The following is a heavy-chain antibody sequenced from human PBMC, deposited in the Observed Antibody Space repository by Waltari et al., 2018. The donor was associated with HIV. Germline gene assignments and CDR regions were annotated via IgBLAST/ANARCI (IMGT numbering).Heavy chain of an antibody. J-gene: IGHJ4*02. CDR2: IKSDGSST. D-gene: IGHD3-16*01. CDR1: GFTFSTYW. CDR3: ATPIMIAFGGDDF. Sequence: EVQLVESGGGLVQPGGSLRLSCAASGFTFSTYWMHWVRQVPGKGLVWVARIKSDGSSTSYADSVKGRFTVSRDNAKNTLYLQMNSPRPEDSAVYYCATPIMIAFGGDDFWGQGTLVTVSS. V-gene: IGHV3-74*01.